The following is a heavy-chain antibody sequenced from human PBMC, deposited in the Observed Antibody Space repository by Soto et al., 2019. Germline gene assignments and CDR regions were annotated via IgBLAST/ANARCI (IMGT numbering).Heavy chain of an antibody. CDR2: IYWDEDK. Sequence: QITLKESGPTLVKPTQTLTLTCTFSGFSFISSGVGVGWIRQPPGRALEWLALIYWDEDKRYSPSLKGRLTIXKXTSTTEVVLTMTNVDPEDTGTYYCAHKGGRGAGMDVWGQGTTVTVS. CDR3: AHKGGRGAGMDV. CDR1: GFSFISSGVG. V-gene: IGHV2-5*02. J-gene: IGHJ6*02. D-gene: IGHD2-15*01.